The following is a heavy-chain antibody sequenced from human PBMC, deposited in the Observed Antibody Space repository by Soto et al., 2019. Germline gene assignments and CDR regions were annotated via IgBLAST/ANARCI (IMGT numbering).Heavy chain of an antibody. CDR3: ARVLSGGGITIFGVVPRYYGMDV. V-gene: IGHV1-8*01. CDR1: GYTFTSYD. D-gene: IGHD3-3*01. Sequence: ASVKVSCKASGYTFTSYDIKWVRQATGQGLEWMGWMNPNSGNTGYAEKFQGRVTMTRNTSISTAYMELSSLRSEDTAVYYCARVLSGGGITIFGVVPRYYGMDVWGQGTTVTVSS. CDR2: MNPNSGNT. J-gene: IGHJ6*02.